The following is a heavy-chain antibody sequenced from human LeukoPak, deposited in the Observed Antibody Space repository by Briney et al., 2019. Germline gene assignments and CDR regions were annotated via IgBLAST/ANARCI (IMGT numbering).Heavy chain of an antibody. CDR3: ARDRYN. V-gene: IGHV3-7*01. J-gene: IGHJ4*02. D-gene: IGHD1-1*01. CDR1: GFTFSNYW. CDR2: IKQDGSEK. Sequence: GGSLRLSCAASGFTFSNYWMSWVRQAPGKGLEWVASIKQDGSEKNYVDSVRGRFTISRDNAKTSLYLQMNSLRAEDTAVYYCARDRYNGGQGALATVSS.